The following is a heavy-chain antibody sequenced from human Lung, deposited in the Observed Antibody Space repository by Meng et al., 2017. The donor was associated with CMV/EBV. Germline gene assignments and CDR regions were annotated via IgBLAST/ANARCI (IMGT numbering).Heavy chain of an antibody. Sequence: GGSLRLXCAASGFTFDDHAMHWVRQRPGKGLEWVSLITWDGGNTYYADSVKGRFTISRDNSKNSLYLQMNSLRTEDTALYYCAKDGSDSSLGWLDPWGQGPLVPFSS. D-gene: IGHD2-15*01. CDR1: GFTFDDHA. CDR3: AKDGSDSSLGWLDP. J-gene: IGHJ5*02. V-gene: IGHV3-43D*03. CDR2: ITWDGGNT.